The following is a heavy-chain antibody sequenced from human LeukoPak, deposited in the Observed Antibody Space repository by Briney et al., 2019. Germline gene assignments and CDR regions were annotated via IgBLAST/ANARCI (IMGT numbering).Heavy chain of an antibody. CDR1: GFTFSSYG. V-gene: IGHV3-23*01. J-gene: IGHJ4*02. CDR2: ISGSGGST. CDR3: AKDPKTSYSSSWYDPFFDY. Sequence: PGGSLRLSCAASGFTFSSYGMSWVRQAPGKGLEWVSAISGSGGSTYYADSVKGRFTISRDNSKNTLYLQMNSLRAEDTAVYYCAKDPKTSYSSSWYDPFFDYWGQGTLVTVSS. D-gene: IGHD6-13*01.